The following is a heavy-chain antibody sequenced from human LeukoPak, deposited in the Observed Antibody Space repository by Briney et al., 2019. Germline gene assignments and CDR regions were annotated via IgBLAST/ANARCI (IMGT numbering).Heavy chain of an antibody. J-gene: IGHJ5*02. CDR3: ARDRGYCSSTSCSFDP. CDR2: IYTSGST. Sequence: SETLSLTCTVSGGSISSGSYYWSWIRQPAGKGLEWIGRIYTSGSTNYNPSFKSRVTISVDTSKNQFSLKLSSVTAADTAVYYCARDRGYCSSTSCSFDPWGQGTLVTVSS. CDR1: GGSISSGSYY. D-gene: IGHD2-2*01. V-gene: IGHV4-61*02.